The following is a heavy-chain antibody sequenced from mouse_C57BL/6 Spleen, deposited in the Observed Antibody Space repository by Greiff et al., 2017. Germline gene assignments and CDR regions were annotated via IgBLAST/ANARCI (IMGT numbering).Heavy chain of an antibody. CDR1: GYAFTNYL. V-gene: IGHV1-54*01. J-gene: IGHJ4*01. CDR3: ARSKGGGYYAMDY. Sequence: QVQLQQSGAELVRPGTSVKVSCKASGYAFTNYLIEWVKQRPGRGLEWIGVINPGSGGTNYNEKFKGKATLTADKSSSTAYMQLSSLTSEDSAVYFCARSKGGGYYAMDYWGQGTSVTVSS. CDR2: INPGSGGT.